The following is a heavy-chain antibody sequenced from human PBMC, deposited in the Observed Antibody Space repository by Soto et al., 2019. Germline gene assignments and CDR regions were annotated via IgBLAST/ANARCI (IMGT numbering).Heavy chain of an antibody. CDR1: GGSISGYH. J-gene: IGHJ4*02. Sequence: PSETLSLTCTVSGGSISGYHWSWIRQPPGKGLEWIGYIYYSGSTNYNPSLKSRVTISVDTSKNQFSLKLSSVTAADTAVYYCARDGRYCSGGSCYSLPYYFDYWGQGTPVTVSS. CDR3: ARDGRYCSGGSCYSLPYYFDY. CDR2: IYYSGST. V-gene: IGHV4-59*01. D-gene: IGHD2-15*01.